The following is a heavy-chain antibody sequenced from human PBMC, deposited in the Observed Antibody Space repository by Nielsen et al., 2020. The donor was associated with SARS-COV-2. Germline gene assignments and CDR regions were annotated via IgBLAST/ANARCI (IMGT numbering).Heavy chain of an antibody. CDR2: ISSSSSYI. J-gene: IGHJ5*02. V-gene: IGHV3-21*04. CDR3: AKDGATVVKGGGWFDP. Sequence: GESLKISCAASGFTFSNAWMNWVRQAPGKGLEWVSSISSSSSYIYYADSVKGRFAISRDNAKNSLYLQMNSLRAEDTAVYYCAKDGATVVKGGGWFDPWGQGTLVTVSS. CDR1: GFTFSNAW. D-gene: IGHD4-23*01.